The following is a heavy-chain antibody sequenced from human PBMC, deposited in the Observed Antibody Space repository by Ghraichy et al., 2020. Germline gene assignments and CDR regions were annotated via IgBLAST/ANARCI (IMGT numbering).Heavy chain of an antibody. CDR3: ARGRVTLYYYYYMDV. V-gene: IGHV4-34*01. J-gene: IGHJ6*03. D-gene: IGHD2-21*02. CDR2: INHSGST. CDR1: GGSFSGYY. Sequence: SETLSLTCAVYGGSFSGYYWSWIRQPPGKRLEWIGEINHSGSTNYNPSLKSRVTISVDTSKNQFSLKLSSVTAADTAVYYCARGRVTLYYYYYMDVWGKGTTVTVSS.